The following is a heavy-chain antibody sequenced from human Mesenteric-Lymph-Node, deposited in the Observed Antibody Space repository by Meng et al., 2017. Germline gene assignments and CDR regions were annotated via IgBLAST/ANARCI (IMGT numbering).Heavy chain of an antibody. CDR2: NNHRRTI. D-gene: IGHD1-14*01. J-gene: IGHJ4*02. CDR1: GVSCGCYY. Sequence: QLQWGCGVLMKSSTTPSLCAAFDGVSCGCYYCSCRHHPAREVEWFIRVNNHRRTINYKPSLKRPATISVETSKNHFSLMLTSVAADKTVVYCCARGRDGRRNHFDYWGQGTLVTVSS. CDR3: ARGRDGRRNHFDY. V-gene: IGHV4-34*01.